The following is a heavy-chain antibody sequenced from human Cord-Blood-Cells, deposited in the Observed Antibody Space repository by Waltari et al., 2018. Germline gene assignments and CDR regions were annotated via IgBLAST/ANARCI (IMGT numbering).Heavy chain of an antibody. CDR3: TRRDCSSTSCFDY. CDR1: GFTFSSYA. V-gene: IGHV3-23*01. J-gene: IGHJ4*02. CDR2: ISGSGGST. D-gene: IGHD2-2*01. Sequence: VQLLESGGGLVQPGGSLRLSCAASGFTFSSYALSWVRQAPGKGLEWVSAISGSGGSTYYADSVKGRFTISRDNSKNTLYLQMNSLRAEDTDVYYCTRRDCSSTSCFDYWGQGTLVTVSS.